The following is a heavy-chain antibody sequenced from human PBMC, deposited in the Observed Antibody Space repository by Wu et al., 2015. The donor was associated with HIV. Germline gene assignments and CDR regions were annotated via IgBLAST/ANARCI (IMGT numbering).Heavy chain of an antibody. CDR1: GGTFSSYA. D-gene: IGHD3-22*01. J-gene: IGHJ5*02. CDR3: ARDQFRGGFYYDSSGYSSSFDP. V-gene: IGHV1-69*13. Sequence: QVQLVQSGAEVKKPGSSVKVSCKASGGTFSSYAISWVRQAPGQGLEWMGRIIPIFGTANYAQKFQGRVTITADESTSTAYMELSSLRSEDTAVYYCARDQFRGGFYYDSSGYSSSFDPWGQGTLVTVSS. CDR2: IIPIFGTA.